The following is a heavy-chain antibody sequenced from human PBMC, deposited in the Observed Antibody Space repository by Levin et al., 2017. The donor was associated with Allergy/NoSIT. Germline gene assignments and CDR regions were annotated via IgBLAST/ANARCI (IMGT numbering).Heavy chain of an antibody. CDR1: GFTFSSYE. J-gene: IGHJ6*02. Sequence: GGSLRLSCAASGFTFSSYEMNWVRQAPGKGLEWVSYISSSGSTIYYADSVKGRFTISRDNAKNSLYLQMNSLRAEDTAVYYCARLAYYDSSGYPNYYYYGMDVWGQGTTVTVSS. D-gene: IGHD3-22*01. V-gene: IGHV3-48*03. CDR2: ISSSGSTI. CDR3: ARLAYYDSSGYPNYYYYGMDV.